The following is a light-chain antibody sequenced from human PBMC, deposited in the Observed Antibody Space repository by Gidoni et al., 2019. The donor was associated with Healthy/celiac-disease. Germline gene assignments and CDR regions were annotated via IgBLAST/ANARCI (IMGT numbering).Light chain of an antibody. CDR1: QDISNY. J-gene: IGKJ3*01. CDR3: QQYDNLPPGFT. CDR2: DAS. Sequence: DIHMTQSPSSLSASVGDRVTITCQASQDISNYLIWYQQKQGKAPKLLIYDASNLETGVPSRFSGSGAGTDFTFTISSLQPEDIATYYCQQYDNLPPGFTFGPGTKVDIK. V-gene: IGKV1-33*01.